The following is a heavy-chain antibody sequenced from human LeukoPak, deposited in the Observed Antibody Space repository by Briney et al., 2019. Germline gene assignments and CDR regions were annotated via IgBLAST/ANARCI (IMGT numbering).Heavy chain of an antibody. D-gene: IGHD6-13*01. CDR1: GGSISSSYY. CDR2: IFYSGST. Sequence: PSETLSLTCTVSGGSISSSYYWGWIRQPPGKGLEWIGSIFYSGSTYYNPSLKSRVTISVDTSKDQFSLKLSSVTAADTAVYYCARQPPVAAAGNFVDYWGQGNLVTVSS. J-gene: IGHJ4*02. CDR3: ARQPPVAAAGNFVDY. V-gene: IGHV4-39*01.